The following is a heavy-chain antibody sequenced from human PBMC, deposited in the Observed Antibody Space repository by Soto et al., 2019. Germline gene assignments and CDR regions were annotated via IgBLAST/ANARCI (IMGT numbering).Heavy chain of an antibody. D-gene: IGHD3-3*01. Sequence: GESLKISCKGSGYRFTSYWIASVRQMPGKGLEWTGIIYPGDSDTRYSPSFQGQVTISVDKSPSTAYLQWSSLKASDTSMYYCARPRAVGDDAFYVWGQGTMVTVSS. CDR1: GYRFTSYW. CDR3: ARPRAVGDDAFYV. V-gene: IGHV5-51*01. CDR2: IYPGDSDT. J-gene: IGHJ3*01.